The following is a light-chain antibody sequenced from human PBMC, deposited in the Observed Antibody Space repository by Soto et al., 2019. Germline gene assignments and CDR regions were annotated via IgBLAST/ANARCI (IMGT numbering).Light chain of an antibody. V-gene: IGKV3-15*01. CDR3: QQYNNWLWT. CDR2: GSS. J-gene: IGKJ1*01. Sequence: EIVMTQSPATLSVSPGERATLSCRASQSVNSNLAWYQQKPGQAPRLLIYGSSTRATGIPARCSGSGSGTEFTRTISSLQSEEFAVYYCQQYNNWLWTFGQGTKVDIK. CDR1: QSVNSN.